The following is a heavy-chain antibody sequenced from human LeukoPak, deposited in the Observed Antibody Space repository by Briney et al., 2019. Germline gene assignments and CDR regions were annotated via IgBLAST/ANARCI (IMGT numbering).Heavy chain of an antibody. D-gene: IGHD2-15*01. CDR2: IYTSGST. CDR3: ARHGKLPLDY. CDR1: GGSISSGSYY. Sequence: PSETLSLTCTVSGGSISSGSYYWSWIRQPAGKGLEWIGRIYTSGSTNYNPSLKSRVTISVDTSKNQFSLRLSSVTAADTAVYYCARHGKLPLDYWGQGTLVTVSS. V-gene: IGHV4-61*02. J-gene: IGHJ4*02.